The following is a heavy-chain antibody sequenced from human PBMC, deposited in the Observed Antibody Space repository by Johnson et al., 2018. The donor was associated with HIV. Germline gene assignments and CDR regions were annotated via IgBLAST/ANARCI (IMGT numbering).Heavy chain of an antibody. CDR1: GISVSVNH. D-gene: IGHD2-2*01. CDR2: ISSSGSTI. J-gene: IGHJ3*02. Sequence: VQLVESGGGLVQPGGSLRLSCGVSGISVSVNHMSWVRQPPGKGLEWVSYISSSGSTIYYADSVKGRFTISRDNAKNSLYLQMNSLRVEDTAVYYCERRIRDIVVVPAADDAFDIWGQGTMVTVSS. CDR3: ERRIRDIVVVPAADDAFDI. V-gene: IGHV3-11*04.